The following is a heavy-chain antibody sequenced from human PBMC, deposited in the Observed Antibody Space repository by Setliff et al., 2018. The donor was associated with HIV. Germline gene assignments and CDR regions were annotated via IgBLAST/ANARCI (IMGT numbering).Heavy chain of an antibody. D-gene: IGHD3-3*01. CDR1: GYNFVGYG. CDR2: INTYNGNT. Sequence: GASVKVSCKASGYNFVGYGINWLRQAPGQGLEWMGWINTYNGNTKYGQKFQGSVTMTTDTSTSTVYMELRNLRSDDTAVYFCARGFYDFFYNYYMDVWGKGTTVTVSS. CDR3: ARGFYDFFYNYYMDV. J-gene: IGHJ6*03. V-gene: IGHV1-18*01.